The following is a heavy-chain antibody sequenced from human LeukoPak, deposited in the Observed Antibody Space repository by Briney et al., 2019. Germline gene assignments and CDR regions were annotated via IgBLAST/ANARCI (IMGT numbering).Heavy chain of an antibody. CDR2: IIPIFGTA. Sequence: SVTVSCTASGGTFSSYAISWVRQAPGQGLEWMGGIIPIFGTANYAQKFQGRVTITADKSTSTAYMELSSLRSEDTAVYYCASWQMTTVTTLAFDIWGQGTMVTVSS. D-gene: IGHD4-17*01. J-gene: IGHJ3*02. CDR3: ASWQMTTVTTLAFDI. CDR1: GGTFSSYA. V-gene: IGHV1-69*06.